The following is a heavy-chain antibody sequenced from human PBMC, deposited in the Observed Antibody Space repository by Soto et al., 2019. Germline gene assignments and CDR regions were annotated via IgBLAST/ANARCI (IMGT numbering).Heavy chain of an antibody. D-gene: IGHD6-6*01. V-gene: IGHV1-69*13. J-gene: IGHJ6*02. CDR2: IIPIFGTA. CDR1: GGTSSSYA. CDR3: ARSSIAARSYYYYYGMDV. Sequence: VASVKVSCKASGGTSSSYAISWVRQAPGQGLEWMGGIIPIFGTANYAQKFQGRVTITADESTSTAYMELSSLRSEDTAVYYCARSSIAARSYYYYYGMDVWGQGTTVTVSS.